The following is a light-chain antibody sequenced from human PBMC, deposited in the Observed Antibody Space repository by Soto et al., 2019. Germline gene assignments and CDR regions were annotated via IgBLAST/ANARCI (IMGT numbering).Light chain of an antibody. V-gene: IGLV2-14*01. CDR2: DVT. CDR3: SSYTTSNTRQVV. J-gene: IGLJ1*01. Sequence: PASVSGSPGQSITISCTGTSSDVGGYNYVSWYQQHPGKAPRFVIYDVTNRPSGVSNRFSGSKSGNTASLTISGLQAEDEADYYCSSYTTSNTRQVVFGTGTKVTVL. CDR1: SSDVGGYNY.